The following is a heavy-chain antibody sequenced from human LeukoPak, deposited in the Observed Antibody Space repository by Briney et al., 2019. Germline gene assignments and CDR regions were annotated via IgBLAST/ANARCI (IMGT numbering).Heavy chain of an antibody. CDR3: ARPEAYYYDSSGYRLHYYCGMDV. J-gene: IGHJ6*02. V-gene: IGHV1-8*01. CDR2: MNPNSGNT. D-gene: IGHD3-22*01. CDR1: GYTFTSYD. Sequence: ASVKVSCTASGYTFTSYDINWVRQAIGQGLEWMGWMNPNSGNTGYAQKFQGRVTMTRNTSISTAYMELSSLRSEDTAVYYCARPEAYYYDSSGYRLHYYCGMDVWGQGTTVTVSS.